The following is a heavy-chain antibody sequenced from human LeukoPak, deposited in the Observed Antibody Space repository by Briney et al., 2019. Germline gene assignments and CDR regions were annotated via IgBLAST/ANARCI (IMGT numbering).Heavy chain of an antibody. CDR3: ARVPFRSYYDSSGYCFDY. Sequence: SETLSLTCTVSGGSISSGDYYWSWIRQPPGKGLEWIGYIYYSGSTYYNPSLKSRVTISVDTSENQFSLKLSSVTAADTAVYYCARVPFRSYYDSSGYCFDYWGQGTLVTVSS. V-gene: IGHV4-30-4*01. J-gene: IGHJ4*02. D-gene: IGHD3-22*01. CDR1: GGSISSGDYY. CDR2: IYYSGST.